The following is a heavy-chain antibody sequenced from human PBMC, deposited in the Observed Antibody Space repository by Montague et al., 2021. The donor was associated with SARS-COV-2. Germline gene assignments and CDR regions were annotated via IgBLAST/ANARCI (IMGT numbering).Heavy chain of an antibody. D-gene: IGHD1-1*01. V-gene: IGHV4-59*01. J-gene: IGHJ4*02. CDR1: GGSIAGYY. CDR3: ARAQNTCLIANCVNYFDS. CDR2: VYYTGST. Sequence: SETLSLTCGVSGGSIAGYYWSWIRQPPGKGLEWIGYVYYTGSTKYNPSLKTRVTLSLDTPKNHFSLKLASVTAADTAVYYCARAQNTCLIANCVNYFDSWGLGALVTVSS.